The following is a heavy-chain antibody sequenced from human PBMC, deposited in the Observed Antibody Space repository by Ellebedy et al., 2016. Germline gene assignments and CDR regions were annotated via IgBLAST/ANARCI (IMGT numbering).Heavy chain of an antibody. CDR1: GFTFSSYD. Sequence: GGSLRLXXAASGFTFSSYDMSWVRQAPGKGLEWLLGISGSGDSTYHADSVKGRITISRDNSKNTLYLQMNSLRAEDTAVYYCAKDDMVRGLIAYYYGIDVWGQGTTVTVSS. V-gene: IGHV3-23*01. J-gene: IGHJ6*02. D-gene: IGHD3-10*01. CDR2: ISGSGDST. CDR3: AKDDMVRGLIAYYYGIDV.